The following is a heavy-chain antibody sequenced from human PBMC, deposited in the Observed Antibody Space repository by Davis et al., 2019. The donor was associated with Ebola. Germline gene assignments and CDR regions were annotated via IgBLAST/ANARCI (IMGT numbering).Heavy chain of an antibody. CDR1: EGAFSNSA. CDR2: ISAYNGNT. V-gene: IGHV1-18*01. Sequence: AASVKVSCKASEGAFSNSALSWVRQAPGQGLEWMGWISAYNGNTNYAQKVQGRVTMTTDTSTGTAYLDLRSLRSDDTAVYFCARTSIVGTTTTASDIWGQGTLVTVSS. D-gene: IGHD1-26*01. CDR3: ARTSIVGTTTTASDI. J-gene: IGHJ3*02.